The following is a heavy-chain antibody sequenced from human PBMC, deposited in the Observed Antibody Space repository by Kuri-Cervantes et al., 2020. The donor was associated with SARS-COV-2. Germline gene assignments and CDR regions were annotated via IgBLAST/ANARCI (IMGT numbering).Heavy chain of an antibody. CDR1: GDSVSSNSAA. Sequence: LRLSCAISGDSVSSNSAAWNWIRQSPSRGLEWLGRTYYRSKWYNDYAVSVKSRITINPDTSKNQFSLKLSSVTAADTAVYYCARVRDDFWSGHLFDLWGRGTLVTVSS. CDR2: TYYRSKWYN. V-gene: IGHV6-1*01. D-gene: IGHD3-3*01. J-gene: IGHJ2*01. CDR3: ARVRDDFWSGHLFDL.